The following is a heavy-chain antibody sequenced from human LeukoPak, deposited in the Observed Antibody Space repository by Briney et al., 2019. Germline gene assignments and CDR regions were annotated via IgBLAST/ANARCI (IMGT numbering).Heavy chain of an antibody. CDR2: ISYDGSNK. V-gene: IGHV3-30*03. CDR1: GFTFSSYG. CDR3: ARGWVSYYFDY. J-gene: IGHJ4*02. D-gene: IGHD5-24*01. Sequence: GGSLRLSCAASGFTFSSYGMHWVRQAPGKGLEWVAVISYDGSNKYYADSVKGRFTISRDNSKNTLYLQMNSLRAEDTAVYYCARGWVSYYFDYWGQGTLVTVSS.